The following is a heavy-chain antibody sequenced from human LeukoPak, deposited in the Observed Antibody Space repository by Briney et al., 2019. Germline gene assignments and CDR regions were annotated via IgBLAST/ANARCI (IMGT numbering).Heavy chain of an antibody. CDR1: GYTFTSYG. J-gene: IGHJ5*02. Sequence: ASVKVSCKSSGYTFTSYGISWVRQAPGQGLEWVGWMSAYNGNTNYAQKLHGRVTMTTDTSTSTAYMELRSLRSDDTAVYYCARAELPYYDFWSGYYRFDPWGQGTLVTVSS. CDR2: MSAYNGNT. V-gene: IGHV1-18*01. D-gene: IGHD3-3*01. CDR3: ARAELPYYDFWSGYYRFDP.